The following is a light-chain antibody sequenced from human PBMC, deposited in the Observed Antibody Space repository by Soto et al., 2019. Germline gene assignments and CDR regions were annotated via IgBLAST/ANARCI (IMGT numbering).Light chain of an antibody. CDR1: SSEVGGYNY. V-gene: IGLV2-14*01. CDR2: EVS. Sequence: QSALTQPASVSGSPGQSITISCTGTSSEVGGYNYVSWYQQHPGKAPKLIIYEVSNRPSGVSNRFYGSKSGNTASLTISGLQAEDDADYYCSSYSCKSTGVFGTGTKRTVL. CDR3: SSYSCKSTGV. J-gene: IGLJ1*01.